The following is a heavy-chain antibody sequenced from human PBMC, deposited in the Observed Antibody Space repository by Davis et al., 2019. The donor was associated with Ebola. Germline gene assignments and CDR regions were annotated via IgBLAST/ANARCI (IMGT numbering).Heavy chain of an antibody. CDR1: GFDFKKYG. CDR2: IKYSGIEK. D-gene: IGHD3-22*01. CDR3: VRGGYYYMD. V-gene: IGHV3-7*01. J-gene: IGHJ4*02. Sequence: GESLKISCAASGFDFKKYGMTWVRQAPGKGLEWVAYIKYSGIEKYYVESVEGRLTISRDDAKNSLLLQMTSLRADDTAVYYCVRGGYYYMDWGQGTLVTVSS.